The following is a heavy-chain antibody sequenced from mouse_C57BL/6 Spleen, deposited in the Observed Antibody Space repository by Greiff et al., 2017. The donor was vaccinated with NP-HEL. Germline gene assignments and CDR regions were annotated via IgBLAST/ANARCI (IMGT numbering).Heavy chain of an antibody. CDR2: IYPGDGDT. J-gene: IGHJ2*01. V-gene: IGHV1-82*01. D-gene: IGHD1-1*01. CDR3: ARWATVVNY. Sequence: VQLQQSGPELVKPGASVKISCKASGYAFSSSWMNWVKQRPGKGLEWIGRIYPGDGDTNYNGKFKGKATLTADKSSSTAYMQLSSLTSEDSAVYLCARWATVVNYWGQGTTLTVSS. CDR1: GYAFSSSW.